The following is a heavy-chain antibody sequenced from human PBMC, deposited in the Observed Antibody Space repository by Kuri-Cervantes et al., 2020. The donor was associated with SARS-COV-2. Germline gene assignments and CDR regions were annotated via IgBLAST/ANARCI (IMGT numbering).Heavy chain of an antibody. CDR3: ARAVYNSGVFDF. V-gene: IGHV3-33*08. CDR2: LWEDGSNE. CDR1: GFTFSNFG. D-gene: IGHD2-8*01. J-gene: IGHJ4*02. Sequence: GESLKISCAASGFTFSNFGMHWVRQAPGKGPEWVAGLWEDGSNEKYADSVKGRFSISRDNSKKMLYLQMNSLRDEDTAVYYCARAVYNSGVFDFWGQGTLVTVSS.